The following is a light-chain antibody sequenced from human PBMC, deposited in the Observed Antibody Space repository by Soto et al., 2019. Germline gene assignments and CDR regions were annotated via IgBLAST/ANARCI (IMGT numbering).Light chain of an antibody. V-gene: IGLV2-14*01. CDR1: SSDIGTYNY. J-gene: IGLJ3*02. Sequence: QSALTQPASVSGSPGQSITISCTGSSSDIGTYNYLSWYQQHPGKAPKLMIYEVSDRPSGISNRFSGSKSGNTASLTISGLQAEDESDYNCSSYTSSGTHWGFGGGTKLTAL. CDR3: SSYTSSGTHWG. CDR2: EVS.